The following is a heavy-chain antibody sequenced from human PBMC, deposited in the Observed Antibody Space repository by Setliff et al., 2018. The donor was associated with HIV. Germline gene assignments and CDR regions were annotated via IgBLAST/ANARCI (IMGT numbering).Heavy chain of an antibody. Sequence: ASVKVSCKASGYTFTAYYIHWVRQAPGQGLEWMGRLTPNTGGANYAQKLQGRVTMTRDTSVSTAYMELSRLRSDETAVYYCARDSTTPPLNCYYYLDVWGKETTVTVS. J-gene: IGHJ6*03. CDR3: ARDSTTPPLNCYYYLDV. D-gene: IGHD4-4*01. CDR2: LTPNTGGA. CDR1: GYTFTAYY. V-gene: IGHV1-2*06.